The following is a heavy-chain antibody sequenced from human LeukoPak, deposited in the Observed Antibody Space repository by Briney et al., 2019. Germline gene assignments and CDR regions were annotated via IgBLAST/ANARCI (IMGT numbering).Heavy chain of an antibody. CDR3: ARGQKYSSGNNWFDP. Sequence: ASVKVSCKASGYTFTGYYMHWVRQAPGQGLEWMGWINPNSGGTNYAQKFQGRVTMTRDTSISTAYMELSRLRSDDTAVYYCARGQKYSSGNNWFDPWGQGTLVTVSS. D-gene: IGHD6-19*01. V-gene: IGHV1-2*02. J-gene: IGHJ5*02. CDR2: INPNSGGT. CDR1: GYTFTGYY.